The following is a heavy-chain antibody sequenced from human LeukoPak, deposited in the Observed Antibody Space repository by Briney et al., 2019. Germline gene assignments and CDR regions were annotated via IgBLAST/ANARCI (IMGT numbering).Heavy chain of an antibody. CDR2: IYYSGST. CDR1: GGSISSYY. Sequence: SETMSLTCTVSGGSISSYYWSWIRQPPGKGLEWIGYIYYSGSTNYNPSLKSRVTISVDTSKNQFSLKLSSVTAADTAVYYCARGRAGMDYWGQGTLVTVSS. V-gene: IGHV4-59*01. D-gene: IGHD6-13*01. J-gene: IGHJ4*02. CDR3: ARGRAGMDY.